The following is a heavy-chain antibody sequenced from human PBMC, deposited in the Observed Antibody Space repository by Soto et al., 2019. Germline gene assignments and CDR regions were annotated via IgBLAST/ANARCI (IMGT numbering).Heavy chain of an antibody. CDR3: AQRLRDYGVGRERANYCDP. D-gene: IGHD2-8*01. CDR1: GFSLSTTGVG. CDR2: IYWDDDK. Sequence: QITLKESGPTLVRPTQTLTLTCTFSGFSLSTTGVGVGWIRQPPGKALEWLALIYWDDDKRYSPSLKSRLTITKDTPKNEVILTMTNMDPVDTSTYYCAQRLRDYGVGRERANYCDPWGQGTLVTVSS. V-gene: IGHV2-5*02. J-gene: IGHJ5*02.